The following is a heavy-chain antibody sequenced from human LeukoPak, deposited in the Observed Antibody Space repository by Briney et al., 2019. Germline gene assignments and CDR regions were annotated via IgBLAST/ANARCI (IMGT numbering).Heavy chain of an antibody. V-gene: IGHV3-33*01. CDR3: ARDKDGYNMEYYFDY. CDR2: IGYDGSNK. D-gene: IGHD5-24*01. Sequence: GRSLRLSCEASGFTFSHYGMHWVRQAPGKGPEWVAVIGYDGSNKNYADSVKGRFTISRDNSKNTLYLQMNSPRAEDTAVYYCARDKDGYNMEYYFDYWGQGTLVTVSS. J-gene: IGHJ4*02. CDR1: GFTFSHYG.